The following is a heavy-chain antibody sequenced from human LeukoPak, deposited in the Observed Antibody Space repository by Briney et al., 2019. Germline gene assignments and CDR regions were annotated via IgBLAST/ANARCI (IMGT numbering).Heavy chain of an antibody. V-gene: IGHV3-21*06. CDR1: GFTFSSYS. D-gene: IGHD3-10*01. J-gene: IGHJ4*02. CDR3: ARGRSYRNFDY. Sequence: GGSLRLSCAASGFTFSSYSMNWVRQAPGKGLEWVSSISSSSSYIYYADSVKGRFTISRDNAENSLYLEMNSLRVEDTALYYCARGRSYRNFDYWGQGTLVTVSS. CDR2: ISSSSSYI.